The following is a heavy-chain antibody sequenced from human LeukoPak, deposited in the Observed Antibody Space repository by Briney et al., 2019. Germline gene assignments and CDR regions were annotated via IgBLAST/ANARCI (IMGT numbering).Heavy chain of an antibody. J-gene: IGHJ6*02. Sequence: GGSLRLSCAASGFTFSSYGMRWVRQAPGKGLEWVSVISYDGSNKYYADSVKGRFTISRDNSKNTLYLQMNSLRAEDTAVYYCAKDLATVTTHYYYGMDVWGQGTTVTVSS. CDR3: AKDLATVTTHYYYGMDV. D-gene: IGHD4-17*01. CDR2: ISYDGSNK. CDR1: GFTFSSYG. V-gene: IGHV3-30*18.